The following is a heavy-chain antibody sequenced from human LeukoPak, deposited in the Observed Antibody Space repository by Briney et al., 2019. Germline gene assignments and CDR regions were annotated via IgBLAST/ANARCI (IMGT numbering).Heavy chain of an antibody. CDR1: GYTFTGYY. V-gene: IGHV1-2*02. Sequence: ASVKVSCKASGYTFTGYYMHWVRQAPGQGLEWMGWINPNSGGTNYAQKFQGRVTMTRDTSISTAYIELSRLRSDDTAVYYCASADTYYYGSGSPNPPFDPWGQGTLVTASS. D-gene: IGHD3-10*01. CDR2: INPNSGGT. CDR3: ASADTYYYGSGSPNPPFDP. J-gene: IGHJ5*02.